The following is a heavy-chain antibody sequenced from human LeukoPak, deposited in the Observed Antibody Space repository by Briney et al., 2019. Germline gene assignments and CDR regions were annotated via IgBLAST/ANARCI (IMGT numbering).Heavy chain of an antibody. J-gene: IGHJ5*01. Sequence: PSETLSLTCTVSGGSVSSSSYCWGWIRQPPGKGLEWIGSVYYSGSTYYNPSLKSRVTISVDTSKNQFSLKLSSVTAADTALYYCARRLRGFDSWGQGTLVTVSS. D-gene: IGHD5-12*01. V-gene: IGHV4-39*01. CDR3: ARRLRGFDS. CDR2: VYYSGST. CDR1: GGSVSSSSYC.